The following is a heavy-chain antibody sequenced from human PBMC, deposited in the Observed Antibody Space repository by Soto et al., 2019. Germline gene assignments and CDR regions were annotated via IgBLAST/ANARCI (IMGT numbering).Heavy chain of an antibody. CDR2: INPSGGST. V-gene: IGHV1-46*01. D-gene: IGHD6-13*01. Sequence: ASVKVSCKXSGYTFTSYYMHWVRQAPGQGLEWMGIINPSGGSTSYAQKFQGRVTMTRDTSTSTVYMELSSLRSEDTAVYYCARERRQGEQQLARHFDYWGQGTLVTVSS. CDR1: GYTFTSYY. J-gene: IGHJ4*02. CDR3: ARERRQGEQQLARHFDY.